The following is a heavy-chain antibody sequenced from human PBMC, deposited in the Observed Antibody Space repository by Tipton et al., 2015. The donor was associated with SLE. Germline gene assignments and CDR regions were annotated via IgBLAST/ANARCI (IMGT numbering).Heavy chain of an antibody. CDR2: ISTTGNTI. D-gene: IGHD3-16*01. V-gene: IGHV3-48*01. Sequence: SLRLSCAASGFTFSSYNMNWVRQAPGKGLEWVSYISTTGNTIYYADSVKGRFTISRDNAKNSLFLQMNSLRAEDTAVYYCAKDPWGKWGPRGFDYWGQGTLVTVSS. CDR3: AKDPWGKWGPRGFDY. CDR1: GFTFSSYN. J-gene: IGHJ4*02.